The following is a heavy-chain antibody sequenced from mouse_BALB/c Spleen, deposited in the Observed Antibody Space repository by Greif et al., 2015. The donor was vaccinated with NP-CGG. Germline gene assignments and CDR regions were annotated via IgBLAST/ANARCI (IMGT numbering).Heavy chain of an antibody. CDR2: ISCYNGAT. Sequence: LVKTGASVKISCKASGYSFTGYYMHWVKQSHGKSLEWIGYISCYNGATSYNQKFKGKATFTVDTSSSTAYMQFNSLTSEDSAVYYCATTVVATRNAMDYWGQGTSVTVSS. V-gene: IGHV1S34*01. J-gene: IGHJ4*01. CDR3: ATTVVATRNAMDY. D-gene: IGHD1-1*01. CDR1: GYSFTGYY.